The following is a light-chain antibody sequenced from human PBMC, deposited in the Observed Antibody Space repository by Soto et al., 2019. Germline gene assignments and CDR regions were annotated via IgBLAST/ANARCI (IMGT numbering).Light chain of an antibody. CDR1: QSTSTW. J-gene: IGKJ1*01. Sequence: DIQRTQSPSTLSASVGDRVTITCRASQSTSTWLAWYQQRPGKTPKLLISEASKLESGVPSRFSGSGSGTELTLTISSLQPDDFATYYCQQYITYPYAFGQGTKVEIK. CDR2: EAS. CDR3: QQYITYPYA. V-gene: IGKV1-5*03.